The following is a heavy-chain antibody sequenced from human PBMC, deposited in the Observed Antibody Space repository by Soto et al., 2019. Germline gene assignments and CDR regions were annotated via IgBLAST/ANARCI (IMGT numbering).Heavy chain of an antibody. CDR2: ISYDGSNK. CDR1: GFTFSSYG. CDR3: AKVTAPVVSLGDSFDI. J-gene: IGHJ3*02. D-gene: IGHD2-2*01. V-gene: IGHV3-30*18. Sequence: QVQLVESGGGVVQPGRSLRLSCAASGFTFSSYGIHWVRQAPGKGLEWVAVISYDGSNKYYADSVKGRSTISRDISKNTVYLQMNRLASEDTAVYYCAKVTAPVVSLGDSFDIWGHGTMVTVSS.